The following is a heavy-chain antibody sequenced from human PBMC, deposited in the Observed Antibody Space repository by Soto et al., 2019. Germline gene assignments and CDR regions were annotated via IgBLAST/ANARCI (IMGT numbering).Heavy chain of an antibody. D-gene: IGHD3-10*01. CDR1: GIPFGSRA. CDR3: ARGSTDSYPGSRIFDF. J-gene: IGHJ4*02. V-gene: IGHV3-23*01. Sequence: GESLRLSCVASGIPFGSRAMSWVRQAPGEGLEWVSTITDTGGDTKYADSVRGRFTMSRDNSKKTLYLQMNSLRVEDSALYYCARGSTDSYPGSRIFDFWGRGTLVTVSS. CDR2: ITDTGGDT.